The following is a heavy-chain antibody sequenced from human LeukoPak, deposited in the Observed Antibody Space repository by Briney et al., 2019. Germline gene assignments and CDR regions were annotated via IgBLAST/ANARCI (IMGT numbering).Heavy chain of an antibody. V-gene: IGHV4-4*07. CDR2: SYTSGST. CDR3: ARGVTTTWFDS. CDR1: GGSISSYY. Sequence: SETLSLTCTVSGGSISSYYWSWIRQPAGKGLEWIGRSYTSGSTNFKPSLKSRVTMSVDTSKNQFSLKLSTVTAADTAVYYCARGVTTTWFDSWCQGKLVTVSA. D-gene: IGHD1-1*01. J-gene: IGHJ5*01.